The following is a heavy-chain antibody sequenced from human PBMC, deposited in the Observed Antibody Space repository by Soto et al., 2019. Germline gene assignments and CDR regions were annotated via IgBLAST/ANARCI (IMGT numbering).Heavy chain of an antibody. CDR3: ARARATIAAAAIFDC. CDR1: GGSISTSNW. Sequence: SETLSLTCAVSGGSISTSNWWSWVRQPPGKGLEWIGEVYRTGSTNYNPSLESRVTVSIDKSKNQFSLKLTSVTAADTAVYYCARARATIAAAAIFDCWGQGTLVTVSS. J-gene: IGHJ4*02. V-gene: IGHV4-4*02. D-gene: IGHD6-13*01. CDR2: VYRTGST.